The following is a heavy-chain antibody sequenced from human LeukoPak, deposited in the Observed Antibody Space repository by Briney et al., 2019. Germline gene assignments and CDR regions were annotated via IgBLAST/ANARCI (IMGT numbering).Heavy chain of an antibody. CDR3: ARDRKGGTTFDP. D-gene: IGHD1-1*01. V-gene: IGHV4-59*12. CDR2: IYYSGST. Sequence: SETLSLTCTVSGGSISSYYWSWIRQPPGKGLEWIGYIYYSGSTNYNPSLKSRVTISVDTSKNQFSLKLSSVTAADTAVYYCARDRKGGTTFDPWGQGTLVTVSS. J-gene: IGHJ5*02. CDR1: GGSISSYY.